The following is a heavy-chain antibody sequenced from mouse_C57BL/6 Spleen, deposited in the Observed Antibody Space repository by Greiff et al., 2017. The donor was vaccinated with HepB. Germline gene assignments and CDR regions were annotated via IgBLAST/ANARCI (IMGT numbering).Heavy chain of an antibody. V-gene: IGHV1-15*01. Sequence: VQLQQSGAELVRPGASVTLSCKASGYTFTDYEMHWVKQTPVHGLEWIGAIDPETGGTAYNQKFKGKAILTADKSSSTAYMELRSLTSEDSAGYYCTGYGSSYRYFDVWGTGTTVTVSS. CDR1: GYTFTDYE. CDR3: TGYGSSYRYFDV. J-gene: IGHJ1*03. D-gene: IGHD1-1*01. CDR2: IDPETGGT.